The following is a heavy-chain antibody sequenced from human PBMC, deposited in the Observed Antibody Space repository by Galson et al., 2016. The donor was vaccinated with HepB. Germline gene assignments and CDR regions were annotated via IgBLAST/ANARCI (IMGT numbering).Heavy chain of an antibody. J-gene: IGHJ4*02. CDR3: TRTYLLDY. V-gene: IGHV3-30-3*01. D-gene: IGHD2-15*01. CDR1: GFTFSYYA. CDR2: ISHDGTSK. Sequence: SLRLSCAASGFTFSYYAMHWVRQAPGKGLEWVALISHDGTSKYYADSLKGQFTISRDNSKNTLYLQMNSLRVEDTAVYYRTRTYLLDYWGQGTPVTVSS.